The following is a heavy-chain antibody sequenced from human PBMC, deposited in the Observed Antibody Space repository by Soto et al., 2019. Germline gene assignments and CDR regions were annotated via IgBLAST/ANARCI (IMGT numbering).Heavy chain of an antibody. V-gene: IGHV4-39*01. J-gene: IGHJ5*02. CDR1: GGSIGTSAYY. CDR2: INHSGNT. Sequence: SETLSLTCAVSGGSIGTSAYYWGWIRQAPGKGLGWIGSINHSGNTYLSPSLKDRVTMSVDTSKNSFSLKLRSATAADTGLYYCSRRAPEGFDPWGQGTLVTVSS. CDR3: SRRAPEGFDP.